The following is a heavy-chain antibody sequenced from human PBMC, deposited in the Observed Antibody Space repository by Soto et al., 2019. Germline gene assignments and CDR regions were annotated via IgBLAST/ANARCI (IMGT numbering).Heavy chain of an antibody. Sequence: EVQLLESGGGLVQPGGSLRLSCAASGFTFSSYAMSWVRQAPGKGLGWVSTLSGSGGSTYSADSVNGRFTISRDNSKNTLYLQMNSLRAEDTAVYYCAKDSTAYSSAYDFDSWGQGTLVTVSS. D-gene: IGHD6-6*01. J-gene: IGHJ4*02. CDR3: AKDSTAYSSAYDFDS. CDR1: GFTFSSYA. V-gene: IGHV3-23*01. CDR2: LSGSGGST.